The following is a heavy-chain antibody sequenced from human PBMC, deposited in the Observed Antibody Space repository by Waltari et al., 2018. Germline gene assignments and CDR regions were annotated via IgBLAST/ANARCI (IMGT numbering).Heavy chain of an antibody. CDR1: GFTFGDHY. D-gene: IGHD4-17*01. V-gene: IGHV3-72*01. Sequence: EVQLVESGGGLVQPGGSLRLSCAASGFTFGDHYMDWVRQPPGKGLEGVGRTRNKANSHTAEYAASVKGRVTITRDDSKSALYLQMNSLKTEDTAVYYCARGVSTVTTVFGDYWGQGTMVTVSS. J-gene: IGHJ4*02. CDR3: ARGVSTVTTVFGDY. CDR2: TRNKANSHTA.